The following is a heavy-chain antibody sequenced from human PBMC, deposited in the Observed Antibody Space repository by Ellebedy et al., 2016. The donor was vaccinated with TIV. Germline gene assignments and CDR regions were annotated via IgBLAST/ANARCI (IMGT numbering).Heavy chain of an antibody. V-gene: IGHV1-46*01. CDR2: INPSGGST. Sequence: ASVKVSCKASGYTFTNYYMHWVRQAPGQGLVWMGIINPSGGSTSYAQKFQGRVTLTRDTSISTAYMELSSLRSDDTAVYYCSSLNYYDTSGYIGNWGQGTLVTVSS. J-gene: IGHJ1*01. D-gene: IGHD3-22*01. CDR1: GYTFTNYY. CDR3: SSLNYYDTSGYIGN.